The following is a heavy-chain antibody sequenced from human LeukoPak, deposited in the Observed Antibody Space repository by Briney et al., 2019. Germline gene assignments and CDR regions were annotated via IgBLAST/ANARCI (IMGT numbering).Heavy chain of an antibody. CDR2: IKSDGGT. V-gene: IGHV3-74*01. J-gene: IGHJ1*01. D-gene: IGHD3-22*01. Sequence: TGGSLRLSCAASAFTFSTYWMHWVRHAAGKGLVWVSRIKSDGGTNYADSVKGRFTISRDNAKKTVSLQMNSLRPEDTAVYYCARAPSEIGGYYPEYFRHWGQGTLVTVSS. CDR3: ARAPSEIGGYYPEYFRH. CDR1: AFTFSTYW.